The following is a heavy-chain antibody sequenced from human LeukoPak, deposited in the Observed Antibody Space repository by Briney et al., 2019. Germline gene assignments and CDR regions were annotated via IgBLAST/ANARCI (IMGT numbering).Heavy chain of an antibody. CDR2: VSGSGDST. J-gene: IGHJ6*02. CDR3: AKPRWGSGWSYGMDV. Sequence: PGGSLRLSCAASGFTFSDYAMNWVRQAPGKGLDWVSGVSGSGDSTHYVDPVKGRFTISRDNAKNSLYLQMNSLRAEDTALYYCAKPRWGSGWSYGMDVWGQGTTVTVSS. CDR1: GFTFSDYA. D-gene: IGHD3-16*01. V-gene: IGHV3-23*01.